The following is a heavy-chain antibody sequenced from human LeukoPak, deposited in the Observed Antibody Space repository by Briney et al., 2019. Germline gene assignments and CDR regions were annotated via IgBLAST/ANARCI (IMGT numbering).Heavy chain of an antibody. J-gene: IGHJ4*02. Sequence: PGGSLRLSCAASGFTFSSYAMSWVRQAPGKGLEWVSAISGSGGSTYYADSVNGRFTISRDNAKNSLFLQMNSLRGEDTAVYYCAKGYTTNWDHYFDYWGQGSLVTVSS. D-gene: IGHD6-13*01. CDR1: GFTFSSYA. CDR2: ISGSGGST. V-gene: IGHV3-23*01. CDR3: AKGYTTNWDHYFDY.